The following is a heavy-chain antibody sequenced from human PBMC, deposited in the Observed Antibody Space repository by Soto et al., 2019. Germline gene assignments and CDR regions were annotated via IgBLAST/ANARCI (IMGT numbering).Heavy chain of an antibody. CDR3: ARLVSPRSSSWYLDY. CDR1: GYSFSSYW. V-gene: IGHV5-51*01. CDR2: IYPDKSDT. Sequence: EVQLVQSGAEVKKPGESVKISCRGSGYSFSSYWIGWVRQMPGKGLEWMGIIYPDKSDTRYSPSFQGQVTISADKSISTAYLQWRSLKASDTAMHYCARLVSPRSSSWYLDYWGQGTLVTVSS. J-gene: IGHJ4*02. D-gene: IGHD6-13*01.